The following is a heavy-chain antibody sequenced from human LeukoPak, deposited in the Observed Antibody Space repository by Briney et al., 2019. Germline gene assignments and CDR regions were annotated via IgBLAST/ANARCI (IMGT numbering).Heavy chain of an antibody. CDR3: AKSRVGDHAFDI. Sequence: PGGSLRLSCAASGFTFSSYGMHWVRQAPCKGLEGVAVISYDGSNKYYADSVKGRFTISRDNSKNTLYLQMNSLRAEDTAVYYCAKSRVGDHAFDIWGQGTMVTVSS. CDR1: GFTFSSYG. CDR2: ISYDGSNK. J-gene: IGHJ3*02. V-gene: IGHV3-30*18.